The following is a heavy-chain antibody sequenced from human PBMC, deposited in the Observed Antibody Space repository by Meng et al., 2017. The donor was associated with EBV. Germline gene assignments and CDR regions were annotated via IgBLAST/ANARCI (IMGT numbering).Heavy chain of an antibody. CDR1: GFSLSTSGVG. Sequence: FKEAGPTLVKPTQTRTLTCTFSGFSLSTSGVGVCWIRQPPGKALEWLALIYWDDDKRYSPSLKSRLTITKDTSKNQVVLTMTNMDPVDTATYYCAHSRVGATEFDYWGQGTLVTVSS. D-gene: IGHD1-26*01. V-gene: IGHV2-5*02. J-gene: IGHJ4*02. CDR3: AHSRVGATEFDY. CDR2: IYWDDDK.